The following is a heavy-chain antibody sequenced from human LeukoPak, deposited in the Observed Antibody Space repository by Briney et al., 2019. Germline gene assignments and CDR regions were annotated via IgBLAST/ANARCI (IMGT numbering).Heavy chain of an antibody. V-gene: IGHV3-11*04. CDR3: ARDHGVAVAGIRYFDY. Sequence: GSLRLSCAASGFTFSDYYMSWIRQAPGKGLEWVSYISSSGSTIYYADSVKGRFTISRDNAKNSLYLQMNSLRAGDTAVYYCARDHGVAVAGIRYFDYWGQGTLVTVSS. CDR2: ISSSGSTI. J-gene: IGHJ4*02. D-gene: IGHD6-19*01. CDR1: GFTFSDYY.